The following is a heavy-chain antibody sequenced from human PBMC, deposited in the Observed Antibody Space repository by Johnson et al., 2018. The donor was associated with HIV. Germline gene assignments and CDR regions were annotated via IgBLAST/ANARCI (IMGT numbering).Heavy chain of an antibody. V-gene: IGHV3-7*01. CDR3: ARDGTTGPSGDAFDI. Sequence: VQLVESGGGLVQPGGSLRLSCAASGFTFSSYWMSWVRQAPGQGLEWVANIKPDGSEKYYVDSVKGRFTISKDNAKNSLYLQMNSLGAEDTALYYCARDGTTGPSGDAFDIWGQGTMVTVSS. CDR1: GFTFSSYW. D-gene: IGHD4-17*01. J-gene: IGHJ3*02. CDR2: IKPDGSEK.